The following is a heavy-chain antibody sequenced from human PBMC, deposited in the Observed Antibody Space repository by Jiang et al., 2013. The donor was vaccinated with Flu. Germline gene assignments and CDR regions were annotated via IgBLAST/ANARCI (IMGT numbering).Heavy chain of an antibody. CDR2: IDPSDSYT. CDR1: GYSFTSYW. D-gene: IGHD2-2*01. Sequence: LRISCKGSGYSFTSYWISWVRQMPGKGLEWMGRIDPSDSYTNYSPSFQGHVTISADKSISTAYLQWSSLKASDTAMYYCNLGYCSSTSCIAHDAFDIWGQGTMVTVSS. V-gene: IGHV5-10-1*01. CDR3: NLGYCSSTSCIAHDAFDI. J-gene: IGHJ3*02.